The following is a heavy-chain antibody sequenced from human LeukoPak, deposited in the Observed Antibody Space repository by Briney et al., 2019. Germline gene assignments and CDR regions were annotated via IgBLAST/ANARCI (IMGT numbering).Heavy chain of an antibody. D-gene: IGHD1-26*01. Sequence: GGSLRLSCAASGFTFSDYYTSWIRQAPGKGLEWVSYISSSGSTIYYVDSVKGRFTISRENAKNSLYLQMNSLRAEDTAVYYCASSYSGSYFDYWGQGTLVTVSS. CDR1: GFTFSDYY. CDR3: ASSYSGSYFDY. V-gene: IGHV3-11*01. J-gene: IGHJ4*02. CDR2: ISSSGSTI.